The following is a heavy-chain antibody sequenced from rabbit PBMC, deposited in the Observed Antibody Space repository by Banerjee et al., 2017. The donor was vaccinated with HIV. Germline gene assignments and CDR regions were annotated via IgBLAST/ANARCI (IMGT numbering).Heavy chain of an antibody. V-gene: IGHV1S45*01. Sequence: QEQLVESGGGLVKPEGSLTLTCKASGFSFSDRDVMCWVRQAPGKGLQWIACINASTGKPVYATWASGRFTISRTSSTTVTLRMTSLTVADRATYFCARDLVGVIGWNFYLRGPGTLVTVS. J-gene: IGHJ4*01. CDR1: GFSFSDRDV. CDR2: INASTGKP. CDR3: ARDLVGVIGWNFYL. D-gene: IGHD2-1*01.